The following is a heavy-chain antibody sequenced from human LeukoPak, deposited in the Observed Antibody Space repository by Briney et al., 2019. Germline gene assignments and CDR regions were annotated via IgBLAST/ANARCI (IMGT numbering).Heavy chain of an antibody. CDR3: ARGDYDILNVDY. J-gene: IGHJ4*02. Sequence: GGSLRLSCAASGFTFSSYAMHWVRQAPGKGLEWVGWISAYNGNTNYAQKLQGRVTMTTDTSTSTAYMELRSLRSDDTAVYYCARGDYDILNVDYWGQGTLVTVSS. D-gene: IGHD3-9*01. CDR2: ISAYNGNT. CDR1: GFTFSSYA. V-gene: IGHV1-18*01.